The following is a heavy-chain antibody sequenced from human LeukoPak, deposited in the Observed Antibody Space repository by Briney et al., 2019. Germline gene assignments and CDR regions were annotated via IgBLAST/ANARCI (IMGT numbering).Heavy chain of an antibody. Sequence: SETLSLTCTVSGASISSNYWSWIRQPPGKGLEWIGYIYYSGSTNYNPSLKSRVTISVDTSKNQFSLKLTSVTAADTAVYYCARRVVMTAIWRDTFDVWGQGTMVTVSS. CDR2: IYYSGST. D-gene: IGHD2-21*02. CDR1: GASISSNY. CDR3: ARRVVMTAIWRDTFDV. J-gene: IGHJ3*01. V-gene: IGHV4-59*08.